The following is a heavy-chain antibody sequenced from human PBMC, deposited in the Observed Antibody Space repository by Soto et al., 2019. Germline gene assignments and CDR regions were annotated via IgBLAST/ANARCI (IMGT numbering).Heavy chain of an antibody. CDR3: AKEGKWELRGSFDY. CDR2: MSGRGDTT. D-gene: IGHD1-26*01. CDR1: GFTFRSYA. V-gene: IGHV3-23*01. J-gene: IGHJ4*02. Sequence: EVQLLESGGGLVQPGGSLRLSCAASGFTFRSYAMAWVRQAPGKGLEWLSSMSGRGDTTYNADSVKGRFTISRDNSKNTLYLQLNSLRAGDTAVYYCAKEGKWELRGSFDYWGQGTQVTVSS.